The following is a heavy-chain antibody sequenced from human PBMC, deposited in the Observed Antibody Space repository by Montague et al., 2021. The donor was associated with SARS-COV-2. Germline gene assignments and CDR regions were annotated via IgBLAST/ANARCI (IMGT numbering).Heavy chain of an antibody. CDR3: ARQLRVRRTWQVGDYNHYGMDV. J-gene: IGHJ6*02. CDR2: IYYSGRT. Sequence: SETLSLTCTVSGGSISNYHWNWIRQPPGKGLEWIAYIYYSGRTNYNPSXXSRVTISVDTSRNQFSLRLTSVTAADTAVYYCARQLRVRRTWQVGDYNHYGMDVWGQGTTVSVSS. V-gene: IGHV4-59*08. CDR1: GGSISNYH. D-gene: IGHD3-10*01.